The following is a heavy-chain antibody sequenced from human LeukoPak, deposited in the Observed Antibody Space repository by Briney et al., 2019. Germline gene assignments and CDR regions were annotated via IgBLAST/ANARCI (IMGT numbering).Heavy chain of an antibody. Sequence: ASVKVSCKASGYTFTSYDINWVRQATGQGLEWMGWMNPNSGNTGYAQTFQGRVTMTRNPSISTAYMEMSSLRAEDTAVYYCARAQMDPAMVFSTTYYYYYMDVWGKGTTVTVSS. CDR1: GYTFTSYD. D-gene: IGHD5-18*01. J-gene: IGHJ6*03. CDR2: MNPNSGNT. V-gene: IGHV1-8*01. CDR3: ARAQMDPAMVFSTTYYYYYMDV.